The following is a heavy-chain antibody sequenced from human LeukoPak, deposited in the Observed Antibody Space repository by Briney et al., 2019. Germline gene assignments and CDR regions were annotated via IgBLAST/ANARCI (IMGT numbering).Heavy chain of an antibody. V-gene: IGHV4-39*02. J-gene: IGHJ5*02. D-gene: IGHD3/OR15-3a*01. CDR3: ARDNDFWTAMLGWFDP. Sequence: GSLRLSCAASGFTFSSYSMNWVRQPPGKGLEWIGSIYYSGSTYYNPSLKSRVTISVDTSKNHFSLKLNSVTAADTAVYYCARDNDFWTAMLGWFDPWGQGTLVSVSS. CDR1: GFTFSSYSMN. CDR2: IYYSGST.